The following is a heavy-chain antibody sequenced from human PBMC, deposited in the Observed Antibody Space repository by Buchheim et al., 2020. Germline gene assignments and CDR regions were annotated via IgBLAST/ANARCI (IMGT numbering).Heavy chain of an antibody. Sequence: EVQLVESGGGLVQPGGSLRLSCAASGFTVSSNYMSWVRQAPGKGLEWVSVIYSGGSTYYADSVKGRFTISRDNSKNTLYLQMNSLRAEDTAVYYCARDKLMRSGYRYYYYGMDVWGQGTT. V-gene: IGHV3-66*01. CDR3: ARDKLMRSGYRYYYYGMDV. J-gene: IGHJ6*02. CDR2: IYSGGST. CDR1: GFTVSSNY. D-gene: IGHD3-22*01.